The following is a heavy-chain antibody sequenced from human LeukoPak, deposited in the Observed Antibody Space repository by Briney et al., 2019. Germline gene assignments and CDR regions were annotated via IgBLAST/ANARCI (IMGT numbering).Heavy chain of an antibody. J-gene: IGHJ4*02. CDR1: GYSISSGYY. CDR2: IYHSGST. V-gene: IGHV4-38-2*02. D-gene: IGHD3-10*01. CDR3: ANSRRVPGVSIGYFDS. Sequence: PSETLSLTCTVSGYSISSGYYWAWIRQPPGKGLEWIGYIYHSGSTNYNPSLKSRVTISVDTSKNQFSLKLSSVTAADTAVYYCANSRRVPGVSIGYFDSWGQGNLVTVSA.